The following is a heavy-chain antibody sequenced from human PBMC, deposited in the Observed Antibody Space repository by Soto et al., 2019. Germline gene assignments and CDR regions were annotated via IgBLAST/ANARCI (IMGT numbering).Heavy chain of an antibody. CDR1: GGTFSSYT. J-gene: IGHJ4*02. Sequence: QVQLVQSGAEVKKPGSSVKVSCKASGGTFSSYTISWVRQAPGQGLEWMGRIIPILDMADYAQKFQGRVTITADKSTRTAYMELRSLRSEDTAVYYCARQNDAYSPFDYWGQGTLLTVSS. CDR3: ARQNDAYSPFDY. CDR2: IIPILDMA. V-gene: IGHV1-69*02. D-gene: IGHD4-4*01.